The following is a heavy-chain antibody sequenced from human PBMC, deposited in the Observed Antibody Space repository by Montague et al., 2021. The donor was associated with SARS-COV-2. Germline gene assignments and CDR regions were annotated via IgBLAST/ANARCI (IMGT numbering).Heavy chain of an antibody. CDR3: ARDLSGRFDL. Sequence: SETLSLTCTVPGGSISTYYWSWIRQPPGKGLEWIGYIYYSGSTNYYPSLKSRVTISVDTSKNQFSLKLSSVTAADTAVYYCARDLSGRFDLWGQGTLVTVSS. V-gene: IGHV4-59*01. J-gene: IGHJ5*02. CDR2: IYYSGST. CDR1: GGSISTYY.